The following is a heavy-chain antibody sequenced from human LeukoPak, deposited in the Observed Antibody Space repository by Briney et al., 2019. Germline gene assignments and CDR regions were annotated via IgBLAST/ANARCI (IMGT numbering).Heavy chain of an antibody. J-gene: IGHJ5*02. D-gene: IGHD6-19*01. CDR2: FDPEDGET. CDR1: GYTLTELS. CDR3: ATGPYSSGWNWFDP. Sequence: GASVKVSCKVSGYTLTELSMHWVRQAPGKGLEWMGGFDPEDGETIYAQKFQGRVTMTEDTSTDTAYMELSSLRSEDTAVYYCATGPYSSGWNWFDPWGQGTLVTVSS. V-gene: IGHV1-24*01.